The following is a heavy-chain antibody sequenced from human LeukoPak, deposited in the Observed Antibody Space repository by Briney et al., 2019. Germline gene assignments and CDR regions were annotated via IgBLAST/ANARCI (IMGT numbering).Heavy chain of an antibody. V-gene: IGHV4-39*01. J-gene: IGHJ4*02. Sequence: SETLSLTCTVSGGSISSSSYYWGWIRQPPGQGLEWIGSIYYSGSTYYNPSLKSRVTISVDTSKNQFSLKLSSVTAADTAVYYCARHDVVYPASYYFDYWGQGTLVTVSS. D-gene: IGHD2-8*02. CDR2: IYYSGST. CDR1: GGSISSSSYY. CDR3: ARHDVVYPASYYFDY.